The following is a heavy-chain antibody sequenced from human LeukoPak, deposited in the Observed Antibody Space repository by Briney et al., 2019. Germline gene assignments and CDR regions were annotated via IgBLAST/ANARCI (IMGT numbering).Heavy chain of an antibody. V-gene: IGHV1-18*01. CDR1: GYTFTSYG. CDR3: ARDHSNWNYAPDF. D-gene: IGHD1-7*01. Sequence: VSVKVSCKASGYTFTSYGISWVRQAPGQGLQWLGWISASNGNTNYAQKFRDRVTMSTDTSTGTAYLDVRSLTSDDTAVYYCARDHSNWNYAPDFWGQGTLVIVSS. CDR2: ISASNGNT. J-gene: IGHJ4*02.